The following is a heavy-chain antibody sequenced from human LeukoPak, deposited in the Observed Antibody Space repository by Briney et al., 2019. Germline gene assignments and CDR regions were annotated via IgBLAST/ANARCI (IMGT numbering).Heavy chain of an antibody. CDR2: INPNIGDA. D-gene: IGHD2-21*02. V-gene: IGHV1-2*02. Sequence: GASVKVSCKASGYTFTDYFIHWVRQAPGQGLEWMGWINPNIGDASYAQKFQDRVTMTRDRSINTAYMELSRLTSGDTAVDYCARMALDRGDSIGFDSWGQGALVTVSS. CDR1: GYTFTDYF. J-gene: IGHJ5*01. CDR3: ARMALDRGDSIGFDS.